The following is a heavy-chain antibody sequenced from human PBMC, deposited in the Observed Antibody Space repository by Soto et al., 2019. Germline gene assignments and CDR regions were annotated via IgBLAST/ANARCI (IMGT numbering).Heavy chain of an antibody. CDR2: ISGSGDST. CDR3: AKDRAGAAAGATKFYGMDV. D-gene: IGHD6-13*01. J-gene: IGHJ6*02. V-gene: IGHV3-23*01. CDR1: GFTFSSYA. Sequence: EVQLLESGGGLVQPGGSLRLSCTASGFTFSSYAMSWVRQAPGKGLEWVSVISGSGDSTYYADSVRGRFTISRDNSKNTLYLQMNSLRAEDTAVYYCAKDRAGAAAGATKFYGMDVWGQGTTVTVSS.